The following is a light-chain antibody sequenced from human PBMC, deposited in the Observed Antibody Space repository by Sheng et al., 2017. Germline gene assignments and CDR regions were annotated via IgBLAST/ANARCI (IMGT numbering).Light chain of an antibody. CDR2: KDS. CDR3: QSADSSGTYV. Sequence: SYELTQPPSVSVSPGQTARITCSGDVLPRQYAYWYQQKPGQAPVLVIYKDSERPSGIPERFSGSSSGTTVTLTISGVQVEDEADYYCQSADSSGTYVFGTGTKVTVL. J-gene: IGLJ1*01. V-gene: IGLV3-25*03. CDR1: VLPRQY.